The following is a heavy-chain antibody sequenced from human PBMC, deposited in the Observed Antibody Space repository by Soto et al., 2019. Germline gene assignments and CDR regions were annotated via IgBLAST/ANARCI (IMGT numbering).Heavy chain of an antibody. D-gene: IGHD3-3*01. Sequence: RGCLRLSWAASGFTVSSYAMHWVRQAPGKGLEWVAVISYDGSNKYYADSVKGRFTISRDNSKNTLYLQMNSLRAEDTAVYYCARANDFWSGSLYYCGKVPLV. J-gene: IGHJ4*02. CDR3: ARANDFWSGSLYY. CDR1: GFTVSSYA. CDR2: ISYDGSNK. V-gene: IGHV3-30-3*01.